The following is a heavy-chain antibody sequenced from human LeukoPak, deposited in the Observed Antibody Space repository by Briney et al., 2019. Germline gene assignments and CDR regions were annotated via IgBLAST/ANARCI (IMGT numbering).Heavy chain of an antibody. J-gene: IGHJ4*02. D-gene: IGHD3-9*01. CDR1: GLTLKNAG. CDR2: IKTKTDGGTT. Sequence: PGGTRGFSGTALGLTLKNAGMTGVRQAPGKGLEWVGRIKTKTDGGTTKYAAPVKGRFTISRDDSNNTLYLQMTSLNTEDTAVYYLSAKFLTGYYHYWGQGTLVTVSS. V-gene: IGHV3-15*01. CDR3: SAKFLTGYYHY.